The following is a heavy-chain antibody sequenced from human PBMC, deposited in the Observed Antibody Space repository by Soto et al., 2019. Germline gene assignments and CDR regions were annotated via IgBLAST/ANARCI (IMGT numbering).Heavy chain of an antibody. Sequence: SETLSLTCAVYGGSFSGYYWSWIRQPPGKGLEWIGEINHSGSTNYNPSLKSRVTISVDTSKNQFSLKLSSVTAADTAVYYCAREARGWVAFYLHWYFDLWGRGTLVTVSS. V-gene: IGHV4-34*01. CDR3: AREARGWVAFYLHWYFDL. CDR1: GGSFSGYY. CDR2: INHSGST. J-gene: IGHJ2*01. D-gene: IGHD5-12*01.